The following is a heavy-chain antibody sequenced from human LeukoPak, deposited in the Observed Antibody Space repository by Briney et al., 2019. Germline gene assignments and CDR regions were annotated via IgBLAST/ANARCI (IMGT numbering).Heavy chain of an antibody. J-gene: IGHJ4*02. D-gene: IGHD6-19*01. Sequence: PGGSLRLSRAASGFTVSSNYMSWVRQAPGKGLEWVSVIYSGGSTYYADSVKGRFTISRDNSKNTLYLQMNSLRAEDTAVYYCARVAVAGSGVDYWGQGTLVTVSS. CDR3: ARVAVAGSGVDY. CDR2: IYSGGST. CDR1: GFTVSSNY. V-gene: IGHV3-66*01.